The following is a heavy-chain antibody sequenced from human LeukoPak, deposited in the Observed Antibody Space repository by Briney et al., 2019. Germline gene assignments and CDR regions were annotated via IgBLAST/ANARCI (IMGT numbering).Heavy chain of an antibody. J-gene: IGHJ4*02. Sequence: PSETLSLTCTVSGCSISSGYYWGWIRQPPGKGLEWIGSIYHSGSTYYNPSLKSRVTISVDTSKNQFSLKLSSVTAADTAVYYCARQAGGTSGPFDYWGQGTLVTVSS. CDR2: IYHSGST. CDR1: GCSISSGYY. CDR3: ARQAGGTSGPFDY. V-gene: IGHV4-38-2*02. D-gene: IGHD4-23*01.